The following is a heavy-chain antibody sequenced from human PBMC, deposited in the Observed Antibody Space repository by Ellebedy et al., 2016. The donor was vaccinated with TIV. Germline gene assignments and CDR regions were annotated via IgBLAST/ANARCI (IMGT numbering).Heavy chain of an antibody. V-gene: IGHV1-58*01. CDR1: GFTFTSSA. CDR3: AATSGGEGDRDAFDI. J-gene: IGHJ3*02. CDR2: IVVGSGNT. Sequence: ASVKVSCKASGFTFTSSAVQWVRQARGQRLEWIGWIVVGSGNTNYAQKFQERVTITKDMSTTTAYMELSSLRSEDTAVYYCAATSGGEGDRDAFDIWGQGTMVTVSS. D-gene: IGHD3-16*01.